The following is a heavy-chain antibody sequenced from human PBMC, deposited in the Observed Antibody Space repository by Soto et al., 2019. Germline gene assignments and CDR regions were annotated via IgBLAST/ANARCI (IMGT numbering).Heavy chain of an antibody. CDR2: IKQDGSEK. CDR1: GFTFSSYW. D-gene: IGHD6-19*01. V-gene: IGHV3-7*01. CDR3: ARGSSGWYQYYYGMDV. J-gene: IGHJ6*02. Sequence: GGSLRLSCAASGFTFSSYWMSWVRQAPGKGLEWVANIKQDGSEKYYVDSVKGRFTISRDNAKNSLYLQMNSLRAEDTAVYYCARGSSGWYQYYYGMDVWGQGTTVTVSS.